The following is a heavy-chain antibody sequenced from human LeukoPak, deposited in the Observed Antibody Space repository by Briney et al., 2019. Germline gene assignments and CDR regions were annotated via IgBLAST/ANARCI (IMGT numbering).Heavy chain of an antibody. CDR3: AKNGDRGANCTGGTCYPYFYYYMDV. J-gene: IGHJ6*03. Sequence: GGSLRLSCAASGFTFSSYGMSWVRQAPGKGLEWVSSISSTGGTTYYAASVKGRFTISRDNSKNTLYLQMNSLRAEDTAIYYCAKNGDRGANCTGGTCYPYFYYYMDVWGKGTTVTI. D-gene: IGHD2-15*01. V-gene: IGHV3-23*01. CDR1: GFTFSSYG. CDR2: ISSTGGTT.